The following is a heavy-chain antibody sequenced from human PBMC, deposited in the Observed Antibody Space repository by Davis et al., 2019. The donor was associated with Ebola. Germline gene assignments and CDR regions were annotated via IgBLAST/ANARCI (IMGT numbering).Heavy chain of an antibody. CDR2: IIPMFGTA. D-gene: IGHD3-22*01. CDR1: GYTFTNYG. V-gene: IGHV1-69*13. CDR3: EGDSSGYHHQNY. Sequence: AASVKVSCKASGYTFTNYGITWVRQAPGQGLEWMGGIIPMFGTADYAQKFQGRVTITADESTSTAYMELRSLRSEDTAVYYCEGDSSGYHHQNYWGQGTLVTVSS. J-gene: IGHJ4*02.